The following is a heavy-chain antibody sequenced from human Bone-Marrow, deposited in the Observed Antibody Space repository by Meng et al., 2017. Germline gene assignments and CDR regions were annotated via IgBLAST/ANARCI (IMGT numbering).Heavy chain of an antibody. Sequence: GESLKISCAASGFTFSNAWMSWVRQAPGKGLDWVGRIKSETAGGTTDYAAPVKGRFTISRDNSKNTLYLQMGSLRAEDMAVYYCARDQDDSGSYYFDYWGQGTLVTVSS. CDR1: GFTFSNAW. D-gene: IGHD1-26*01. CDR3: ARDQDDSGSYYFDY. V-gene: IGHV3-15*01. J-gene: IGHJ4*02. CDR2: IKSETAGGTT.